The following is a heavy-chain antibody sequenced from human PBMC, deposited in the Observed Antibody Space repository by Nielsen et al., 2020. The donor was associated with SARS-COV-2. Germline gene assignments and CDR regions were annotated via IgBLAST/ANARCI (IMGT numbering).Heavy chain of an antibody. D-gene: IGHD4-11*01. CDR1: GFTFSNYN. J-gene: IGHJ4*02. Sequence: GESLKISCAASGFTFSNYNMNWVRQAPGKGLEWVASVSSSSAYIFYADSVKGRFTVSRDNARDSLSLQMNSLGAEDTAVYYCARDRHYTIPFDYWGQGTPVNVSA. V-gene: IGHV3-21*01. CDR3: ARDRHYTIPFDY. CDR2: VSSSSAYI.